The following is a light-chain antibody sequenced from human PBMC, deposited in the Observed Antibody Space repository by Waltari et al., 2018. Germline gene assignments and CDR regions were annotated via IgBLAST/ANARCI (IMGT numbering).Light chain of an antibody. CDR1: SSHIGNSF. CDR3: ATWDNSLTAVV. J-gene: IGLJ2*01. V-gene: IGLV1-51*01. CDR2: DNN. Sequence: QSVLTQPPSVSAAPGQKVTISCSRSSSHIGNSFASWYHQLPGATPNLLIYDNNKRPSGIPDRFSASKSGTSATLDITGLQIGDEADYYCATWDNSLTAVVFGGGTKLTVL.